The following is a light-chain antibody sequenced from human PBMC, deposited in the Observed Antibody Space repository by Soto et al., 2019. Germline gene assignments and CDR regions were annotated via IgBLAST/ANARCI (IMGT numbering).Light chain of an antibody. Sequence: DIQMTQSPSSLSASVGDRVTITCRASQSISSWLAWYQQKPGKAPKLLIYDTSTLHSGVSSRFSGSGSGTDVTLTISSLQPDDFATYYCQQASSFPRTFGQGTKVEIK. CDR3: QQASSFPRT. V-gene: IGKV1-12*01. J-gene: IGKJ1*01. CDR2: DTS. CDR1: QSISSW.